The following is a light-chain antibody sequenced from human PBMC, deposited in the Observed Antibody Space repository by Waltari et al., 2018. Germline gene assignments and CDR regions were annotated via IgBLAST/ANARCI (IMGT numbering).Light chain of an antibody. J-gene: IGLJ3*02. CDR2: QDT. Sequence: SYELTQPPSVSVSPGQTASITCSGDILGNKYASWYQQKPGQSPLLVIYQDTKRPSGIPEQCSGYKSGNAATLTISGSQAMDEADYYCQALGTGAWVFGGGTKLTVL. V-gene: IGLV3-1*01. CDR3: QALGTGAWV. CDR1: ILGNKY.